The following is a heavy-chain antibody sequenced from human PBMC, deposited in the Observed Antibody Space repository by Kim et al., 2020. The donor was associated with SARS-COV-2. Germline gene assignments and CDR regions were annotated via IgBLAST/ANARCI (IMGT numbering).Heavy chain of an antibody. CDR2: IWYDGSNK. CDR1: GFTFSSYG. CDR3: ARDGLGYCSSTSCSYFDY. J-gene: IGHJ4*02. Sequence: GGSLRLSCAASGFTFSSYGMHWVRQAPGKGLEWVAVIWYDGSNKYYADSVKGRFTISRDNSKNTLYLQMNSLRAEDTAVYYCARDGLGYCSSTSCSYFDYWGQGTLVTVSS. D-gene: IGHD2-2*01. V-gene: IGHV3-33*01.